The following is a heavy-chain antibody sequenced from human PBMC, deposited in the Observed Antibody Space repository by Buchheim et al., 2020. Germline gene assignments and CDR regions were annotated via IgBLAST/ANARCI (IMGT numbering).Heavy chain of an antibody. CDR1: GGSISSGGYS. J-gene: IGHJ4*02. V-gene: IGHV4-30-2*01. CDR3: ARAHKSYDFWSGPFGY. Sequence: QLQLQESGSGLVKPSQTLSLTCAVSGGSISSGGYSWSWIRQPPGKGLEWIGYIYHSGSTYYNPSLKSRVTISVDRSKTQLSLKLSSVTAADTAVYYCARAHKSYDFWSGPFGYWGQGTL. CDR2: IYHSGST. D-gene: IGHD3-3*01.